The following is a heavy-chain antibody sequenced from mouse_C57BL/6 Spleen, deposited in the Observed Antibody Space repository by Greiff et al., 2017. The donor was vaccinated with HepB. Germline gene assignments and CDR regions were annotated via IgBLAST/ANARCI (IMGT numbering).Heavy chain of an antibody. CDR1: GFNIKDDY. J-gene: IGHJ3*01. CDR2: IDPENGDT. CDR3: TTGFYDPPWFAY. D-gene: IGHD2-3*01. Sequence: EVKLVESGAELVRPGASVKLSCTASGFNIKDDYMHWVKQRPEQGLEWIGWIDPENGDTEYASKFQGKATITADTSSNTAYLQLSSLTSEDTAVYYCTTGFYDPPWFAYWGQGTLVTVSA. V-gene: IGHV14-4*01.